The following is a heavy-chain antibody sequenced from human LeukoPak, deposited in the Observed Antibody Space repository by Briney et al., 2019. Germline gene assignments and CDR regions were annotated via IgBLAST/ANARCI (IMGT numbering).Heavy chain of an antibody. CDR3: ARASTVTTPFDY. D-gene: IGHD4-17*01. CDR1: GGTFSSYA. V-gene: IGHV1-69*04. Sequence: SVKVSCKASGGTFSSYAISWVRQAPGQGLEWMGRIIPILGIANYAQKFQGRATITADKSTSTAYMELSSLRSEDTAVYYCARASTVTTPFDYWGQGTLVTVSS. J-gene: IGHJ4*02. CDR2: IIPILGIA.